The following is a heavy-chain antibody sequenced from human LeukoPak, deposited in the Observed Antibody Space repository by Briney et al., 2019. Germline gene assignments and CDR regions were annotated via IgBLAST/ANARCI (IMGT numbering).Heavy chain of an antibody. J-gene: IGHJ6*03. CDR2: ISSSSSYI. V-gene: IGHV3-21*01. Sequence: GGSLRLSCAASGFTFSSYSMNWVRQAPGKGLEWVSSISSSSSYIYYVDSVKGRFTTSRDNAKNSLYLQMNSLRAEDTAVYYCARDGQTSSSWWLSYMDVWGKGTTVTVSS. CDR1: GFTFSSYS. CDR3: ARDGQTSSSWWLSYMDV. D-gene: IGHD6-13*01.